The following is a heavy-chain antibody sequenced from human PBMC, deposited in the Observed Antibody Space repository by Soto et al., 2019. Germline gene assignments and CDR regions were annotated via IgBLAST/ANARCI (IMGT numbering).Heavy chain of an antibody. J-gene: IGHJ4*02. CDR3: AREGAHSTGWYDYFDQ. V-gene: IGHV1-18*04. CDR1: GYTXISYS. CDR2: ISTYNGNT. D-gene: IGHD6-13*01. Sequence: QVQLVQXXXEVKKPGASVNISCKATGYTXISYSITWVRQAPGXGLEWMGWISTYNGNTKYAQSLQGRVTLTRDTSTNTAFMEIRGLRSDDTAIYYCAREGAHSTGWYDYFDQWGQGTLVAVSS.